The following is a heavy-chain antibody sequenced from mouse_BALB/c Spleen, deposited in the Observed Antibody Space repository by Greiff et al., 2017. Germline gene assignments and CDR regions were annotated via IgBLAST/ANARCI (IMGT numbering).Heavy chain of an antibody. CDR1: GFNIKDTY. Sequence: EVQLQQSGAELVKPGASVKLSCTASGFNIKDTYMHWVKQRPEQGLEWIGRIDPANGNTKYDPKFQGKATITADTSSNTAYLQLSSLTSEDTAVYYGARGDYYSWLAYWGQGTLVTVSA. CDR2: IDPANGNT. V-gene: IGHV14-3*02. J-gene: IGHJ3*01. D-gene: IGHD1-1*01. CDR3: ARGDYYSWLAY.